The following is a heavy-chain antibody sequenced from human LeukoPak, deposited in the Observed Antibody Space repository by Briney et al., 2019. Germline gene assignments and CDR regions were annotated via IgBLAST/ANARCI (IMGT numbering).Heavy chain of an antibody. CDR2: IWYDGSNK. Sequence: GGSLRLTCPASGFTFSSYGMHWVRQAPGKGLEWVALIWYDGSNKYSVDSVKGRFTISRYNSKSTLYLQMNSLRAEDTAIYYCAKDGLEWSRGHYYYMDVWGKGTTVTVSS. J-gene: IGHJ6*03. CDR1: GFTFSSYG. CDR3: AKDGLEWSRGHYYYMDV. V-gene: IGHV3-33*06. D-gene: IGHD3-3*01.